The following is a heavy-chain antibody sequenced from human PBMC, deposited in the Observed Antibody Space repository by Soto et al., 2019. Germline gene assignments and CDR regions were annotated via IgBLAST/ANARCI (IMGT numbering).Heavy chain of an antibody. CDR2: TYHSGNP. CDR3: AXXXXXXXXXSXDX. V-gene: IGHV4-30-2*01. CDR1: GGSIRTGGYS. Sequence: QLQLQEYGSGLVKPSQTLSLTCTVSGGSIRTGGYSWSWIRQPPGKGLEWIGNTYHSGNPYYNPSLKGRVTIAVAGSKNPFSLKVSSVTAXXXXVYXXAXXXXXXXXXSXDXWGQGRLVTVSS. J-gene: IGHJ4*02.